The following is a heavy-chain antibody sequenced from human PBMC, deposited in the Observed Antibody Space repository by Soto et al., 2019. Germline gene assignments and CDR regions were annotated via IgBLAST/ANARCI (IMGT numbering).Heavy chain of an antibody. CDR1: GGSFSGYY. CDR2: INHSGST. D-gene: IGHD6-13*01. V-gene: IGHV4-34*01. CDR3: ARGGRGYSSSYYYGMDV. J-gene: IGHJ6*02. Sequence: PSETLSLTCAVYGGSFSGYYWSWIRQPPGKGLEWIGEINHSGSTNYNPSLKSRVTISVDTSKNQFSLKLSSVTAADTAVYYCARGGRGYSSSYYYGMDVWGQGTTVTVSS.